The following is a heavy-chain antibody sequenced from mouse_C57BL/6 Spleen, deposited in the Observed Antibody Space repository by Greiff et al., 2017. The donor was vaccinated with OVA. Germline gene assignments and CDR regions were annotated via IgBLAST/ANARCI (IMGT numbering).Heavy chain of an antibody. V-gene: IGHV14-1*01. Sequence: EVQLQQSGAELVRPGASVKLSCTASGFNIKDYYMHWVKQRPEQGLEWIGRIDPEDGDTEYAPKFQGKATMTADTSSNTAYLQLSSLTSEDTAVYYCTAYGNYDYAMDYWGQGTSVTVSS. CDR1: GFNIKDYY. D-gene: IGHD2-1*01. CDR2: IDPEDGDT. CDR3: TAYGNYDYAMDY. J-gene: IGHJ4*01.